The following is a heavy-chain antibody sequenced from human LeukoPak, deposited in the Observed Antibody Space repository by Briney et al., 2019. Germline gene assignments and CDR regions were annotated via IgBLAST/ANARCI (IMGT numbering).Heavy chain of an antibody. Sequence: SVKVSCKASGGTFSSYAISWVRQAPGQGLEWMGGIIPIFGTANYAQKFQGRVTITTDESTSTAYMELSSLRSEDTGVYYCARAATQLGYCSSTSCYGPFDYWGQGTLVTVSS. V-gene: IGHV1-69*05. CDR3: ARAATQLGYCSSTSCYGPFDY. CDR2: IIPIFGTA. D-gene: IGHD2-2*01. J-gene: IGHJ4*02. CDR1: GGTFSSYA.